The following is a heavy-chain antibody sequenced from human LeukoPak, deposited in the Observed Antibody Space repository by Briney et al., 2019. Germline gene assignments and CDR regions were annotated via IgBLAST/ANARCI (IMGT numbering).Heavy chain of an antibody. V-gene: IGHV3-53*01. Sequence: GGSLRLSCAASGLTVSSNYMSWVRQAPGKGLEWVSVIYSGGSTYYADSVKGRFTISRDNSKNTLYLQMNSLRAEDTAAYYCARTDGPGIAAAGYWFDPWGQGTLVTVSS. CDR3: ARTDGPGIAAAGYWFDP. D-gene: IGHD6-13*01. CDR2: IYSGGST. CDR1: GLTVSSNY. J-gene: IGHJ5*02.